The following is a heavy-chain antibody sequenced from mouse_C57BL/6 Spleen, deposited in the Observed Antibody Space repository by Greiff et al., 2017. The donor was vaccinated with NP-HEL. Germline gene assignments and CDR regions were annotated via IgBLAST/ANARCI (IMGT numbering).Heavy chain of an antibody. Sequence: QVQLKESGPELVKPGASVKISCKASGYAFSSSWMNWVKQRPGKGLEWIGRIYPGDGDTNYNGKFKGKATLTADKSSSTAYMQLSSLTSEDSAVYFCARRGTVVEYFDVWGTGTTVTVSS. D-gene: IGHD1-1*01. CDR3: ARRGTVVEYFDV. J-gene: IGHJ1*03. CDR2: IYPGDGDT. V-gene: IGHV1-82*01. CDR1: GYAFSSSW.